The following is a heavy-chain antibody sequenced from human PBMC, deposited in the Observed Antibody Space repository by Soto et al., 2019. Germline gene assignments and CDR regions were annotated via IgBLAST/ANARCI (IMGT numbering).Heavy chain of an antibody. D-gene: IGHD6-13*01. CDR2: IGTAGDT. Sequence: EVQLVESAGGLVQPGGSLRLSCAASGFTFSSYDMHWVRQATGKGLEWVSAIGTAGDTYYPGSVKGRFTISRENAKNSLYLQMNSLRAEDTAVYYCARRASSGWWNWYFDLWGRGTLVTVSS. V-gene: IGHV3-13*01. CDR3: ARRASSGWWNWYFDL. CDR1: GFTFSSYD. J-gene: IGHJ2*01.